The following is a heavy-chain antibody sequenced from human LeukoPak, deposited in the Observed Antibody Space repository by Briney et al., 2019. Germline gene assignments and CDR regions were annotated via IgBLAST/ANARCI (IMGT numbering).Heavy chain of an antibody. V-gene: IGHV3-48*03. CDR2: ISSSGSTI. CDR1: GFTFSSYE. CDR3: AREGRYFLL. J-gene: IGHJ4*02. D-gene: IGHD3-9*01. Sequence: PGGSLRLSCAASGFTFSSYEMNWVRQAPGKGLEWVSYISSSGSTIYYADSVKGRFTISRDNAKNSPYLQMNSLRAEDTAVYYCAREGRYFLLWGQGTLVTVSS.